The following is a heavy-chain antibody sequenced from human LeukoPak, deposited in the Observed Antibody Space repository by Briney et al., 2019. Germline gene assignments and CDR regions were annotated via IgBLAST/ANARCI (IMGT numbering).Heavy chain of an antibody. CDR1: GGSISSGSYY. Sequence: SETLSLTCTVSGGSISSGSYYWSWIRQPAGNGLEWIGRIYTSGSTNYNPSLKSRVTISEDTSKNQFSLKLSSVTAADTAVYYCARDVSSWLDSWGQGTLVTVSS. V-gene: IGHV4-61*02. CDR2: IYTSGST. D-gene: IGHD6-13*01. J-gene: IGHJ4*02. CDR3: ARDVSSWLDS.